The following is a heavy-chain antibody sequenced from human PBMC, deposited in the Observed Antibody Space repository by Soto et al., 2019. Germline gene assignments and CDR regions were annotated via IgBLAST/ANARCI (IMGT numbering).Heavy chain of an antibody. V-gene: IGHV3-48*03. CDR3: VRDGYPAWVYGVDV. Sequence: PGGSLRLSCAASGFTFSSYELNWLRQAPGKGLEWVSHISSSGSKTYYADSVNGRFTISRDNAKNSLYLQMNSLRAADTAVYYCVRDGYPAWVYGVDVWGQGTTVTVSS. D-gene: IGHD6-13*01. CDR1: GFTFSSYE. J-gene: IGHJ6*02. CDR2: ISSSGSKT.